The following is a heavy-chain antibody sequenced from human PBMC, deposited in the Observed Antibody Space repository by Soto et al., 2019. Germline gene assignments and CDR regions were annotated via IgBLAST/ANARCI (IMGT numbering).Heavy chain of an antibody. CDR3: TRASNLDFDF. V-gene: IGHV3-49*04. J-gene: IGHJ4*02. CDR1: GFTFGDYA. CDR2: IRRNAYGGTT. Sequence: GGSLRLSCTTSGFTFGDYALSWVRQAPGKGLGWVGFIRRNAYGGTTDYAASVKGRFTISRDDSKSIAYLQMNSLRTEDTALYYCTRASNLDFDFWGQGTLVTVSS. D-gene: IGHD3-16*01.